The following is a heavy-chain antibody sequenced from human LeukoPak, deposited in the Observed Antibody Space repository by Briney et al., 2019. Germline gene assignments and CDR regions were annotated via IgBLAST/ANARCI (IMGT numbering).Heavy chain of an antibody. Sequence: SETLSLTCTVSGYSISRGYFWDWIRQPPGKGLEWIGTVYYDGRTYYNPSVKSRATLSKDTSDNHFSLDLRSVTASDTAVYYCATGYSNGWTSDFDYWGQGILVTVSP. V-gene: IGHV4-38-2*02. J-gene: IGHJ4*02. CDR1: GYSISRGYF. CDR3: ATGYSNGWTSDFDY. CDR2: VYYDGRT. D-gene: IGHD6-19*01.